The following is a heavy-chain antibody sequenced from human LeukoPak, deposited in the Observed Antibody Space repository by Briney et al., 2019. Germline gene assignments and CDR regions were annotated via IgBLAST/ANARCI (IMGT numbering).Heavy chain of an antibody. Sequence: PSETLSLTCAVYGVSFSGYYWSWVRQAPGKGLEWVSAISGSGGSTYYADSVKGRFTISRDNSKNTLYLQMNSLRAEDMAVYYCAKGAREYYDENWFDPWGQGTLVTVSS. D-gene: IGHD3-3*01. V-gene: IGHV3-23*01. CDR3: AKGAREYYDENWFDP. CDR1: GVSFSGYY. J-gene: IGHJ5*02. CDR2: ISGSGGST.